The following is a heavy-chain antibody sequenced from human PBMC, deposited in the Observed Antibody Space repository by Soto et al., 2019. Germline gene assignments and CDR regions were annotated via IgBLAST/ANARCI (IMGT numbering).Heavy chain of an antibody. J-gene: IGHJ4*02. CDR1: GFIFNNYA. Sequence: GGSLRLSCAASGFIFNNYAMTWVRQAPGKGLEWVSTVTASGGGTFYANSVKGRSTISRDNSRNTLHLQMSSLRVEDTALYYCAKALVPALTAKFGYWGQGTLVTVS. V-gene: IGHV3-23*01. D-gene: IGHD5-18*01. CDR2: VTASGGGT. CDR3: AKALVPALTAKFGY.